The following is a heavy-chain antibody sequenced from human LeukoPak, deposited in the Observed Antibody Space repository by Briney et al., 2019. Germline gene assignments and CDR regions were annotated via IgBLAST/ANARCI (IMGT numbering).Heavy chain of an antibody. D-gene: IGHD1/OR15-1a*01. J-gene: IGHJ4*02. CDR1: GYTFTSYD. V-gene: IGHV1-8*01. CDR2: MNPTSGNT. Sequence: VASVKVSCKASGYTFTSYDINWVRQATGQGLEWMGWMNPTSGNTGFAQKFQVRVTMTRNISISTAYMELSGLRSEDTAVYYCAIGGAGNWYKRGAFDKWGQGTLVTVSS. CDR3: AIGGAGNWYKRGAFDK.